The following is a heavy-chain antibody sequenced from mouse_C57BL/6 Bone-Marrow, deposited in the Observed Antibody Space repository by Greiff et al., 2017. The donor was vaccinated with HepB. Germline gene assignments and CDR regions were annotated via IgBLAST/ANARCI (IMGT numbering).Heavy chain of an antibody. Sequence: VMLVESGPELVKPGASVKISCKASGYAFSSSWMNWVKQRPGKGLEWIGRIYPGDGDTNYNGKFKGKATLTADKSSSTAYMQLSSLTSEDSAVYFCANYYGSSTGFAYWGQGTLVTVSA. CDR3: ANYYGSSTGFAY. V-gene: IGHV1-82*01. D-gene: IGHD1-1*01. J-gene: IGHJ3*01. CDR1: GYAFSSSW. CDR2: IYPGDGDT.